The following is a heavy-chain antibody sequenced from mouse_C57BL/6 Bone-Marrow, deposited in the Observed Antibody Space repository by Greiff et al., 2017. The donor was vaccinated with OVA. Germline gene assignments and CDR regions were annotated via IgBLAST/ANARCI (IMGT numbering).Heavy chain of an antibody. CDR3: ARGRWLPNRAMDY. CDR2: IYPRSGNT. V-gene: IGHV1-81*01. D-gene: IGHD2-3*01. Sequence: LVESGAELARPGASVKLSCKASGYTFTSYGISWVKQRTGQGLEWIGEIYPRSGNTYYNEKFKGKATLTADKSSSTAYMELRSLTSEDSAVYFCARGRWLPNRAMDYWGQGTSVTVSA. J-gene: IGHJ4*01. CDR1: GYTFTSYG.